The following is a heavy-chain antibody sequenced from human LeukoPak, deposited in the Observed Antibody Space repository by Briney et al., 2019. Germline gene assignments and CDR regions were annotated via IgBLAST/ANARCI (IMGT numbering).Heavy chain of an antibody. J-gene: IGHJ3*02. CDR3: ARWDAYCSGGTCYFGGFAFDI. D-gene: IGHD2-15*01. CDR1: GFTFSSYW. V-gene: IGHV3-7*01. CDR2: INHNGNVN. Sequence: GGSLRLSCAASGFTFSSYWMNWARQAPGKGLEWVASINHNGNVNYYVDSVKGRFTISRDNAKNSLYLQMNSLRAEDTAVYYCARWDAYCSGGTCYFGGFAFDIWGQGTMVTVSS.